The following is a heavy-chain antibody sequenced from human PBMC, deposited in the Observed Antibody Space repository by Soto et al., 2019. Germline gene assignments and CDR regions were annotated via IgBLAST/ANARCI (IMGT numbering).Heavy chain of an antibody. CDR1: RFTVDDYS. CDR2: ISWNSGSI. Sequence: LXLSCAASRFTVDDYSMHWVRQAPWKGLEWVSGISWNSGSIGYADSVKGRFTISRDNAKNSLYLQMKSLRAEDTALYYCAKARSARGSGSYYFDYWGQGTLVTVSS. CDR3: AKARSARGSGSYYFDY. J-gene: IGHJ4*02. V-gene: IGHV3-9*01. D-gene: IGHD1-26*01.